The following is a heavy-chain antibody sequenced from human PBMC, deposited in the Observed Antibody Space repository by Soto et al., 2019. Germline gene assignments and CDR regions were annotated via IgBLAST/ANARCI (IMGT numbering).Heavy chain of an antibody. CDR1: GYTFSNYC. D-gene: IGHD6-19*01. Sequence: QEQLVQSGAEVKKPGASVKVSCEASGYTFSNYCLHWVRQAPGQGLEWVGIFNPNNGKTLSAQKFEGRVTMTTDTSTNTVYMELSSLRSEDTAIYYCARDVYTAGWYDKYATSSNSFDPWGQGTLVTASS. CDR3: ARDVYTAGWYDKYATSSNSFDP. CDR2: FNPNNGKT. J-gene: IGHJ5*02. V-gene: IGHV1-46*01.